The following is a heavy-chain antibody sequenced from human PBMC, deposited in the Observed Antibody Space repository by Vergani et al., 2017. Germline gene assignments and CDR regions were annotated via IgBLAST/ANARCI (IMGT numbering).Heavy chain of an antibody. J-gene: IGHJ4*02. CDR3: ARDYGSGTTYFDY. D-gene: IGHD3-10*01. V-gene: IGHV3-30-3*01. CDR2: ISYDGSNK. Sequence: QVQLVESGGGVVQPGRSLRLSCAASGFTFSSYAMHWVRQAPGKGLEWVAVISYDGSNKYYADSVKGRFTISRDNSKNTLYLQMNSLRAEDTAVYYCARDYGSGTTYFDYWGQGTLVTVSS. CDR1: GFTFSSYA.